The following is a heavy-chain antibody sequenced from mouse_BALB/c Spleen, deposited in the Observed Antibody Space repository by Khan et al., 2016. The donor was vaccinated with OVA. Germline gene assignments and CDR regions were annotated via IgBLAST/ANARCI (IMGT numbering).Heavy chain of an antibody. Sequence: QVQLQQPGAELARPGASVKLSCKASGYTFTDYYINWVKQRTGQGLEWIGEISPGSGDTYYNEKFKGKATLTADKSSNTAYMQLSSLTSEASAVYFCARRNYFGYTFAYWGQGTLVTVS. CDR3: ARRNYFGYTFAY. CDR2: ISPGSGDT. D-gene: IGHD1-2*01. V-gene: IGHV1-77*01. CDR1: GYTFTDYY. J-gene: IGHJ3*01.